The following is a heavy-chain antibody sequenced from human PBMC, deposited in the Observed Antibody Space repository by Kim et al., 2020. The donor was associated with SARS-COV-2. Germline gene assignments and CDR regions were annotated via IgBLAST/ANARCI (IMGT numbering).Heavy chain of an antibody. CDR2: ISRRGSLI. J-gene: IGHJ6*02. CDR3: TRDDGELARWSGMDV. V-gene: IGHV3-48*03. D-gene: IGHD6-6*01. Sequence: GGSLRLSCAASGLTFSNCDMNWVRQAPGKGLEWVSYISRRGSLIYYADSVKGRFTISRDNARNSLYLQMDSLGAEDTAVYYCTRDDGELARWSGMDVWGQGTTVSVSS. CDR1: GLTFSNCD.